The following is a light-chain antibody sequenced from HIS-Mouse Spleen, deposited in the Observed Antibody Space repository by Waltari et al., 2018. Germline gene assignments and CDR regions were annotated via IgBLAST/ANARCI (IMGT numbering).Light chain of an antibody. J-gene: IGLJ3*02. CDR3: QSADSSGTNWV. Sequence: SYELTQPPSVSVSPGQTARITCSGDALPKQYAYWYQQKPGQAPVLVIYKDSERPSGIPERFSGSSSGTTVTLTISGVQAGDEADYYCQSADSSGTNWVFGGGTKLTVL. V-gene: IGLV3-25*03. CDR1: ALPKQY. CDR2: KDS.